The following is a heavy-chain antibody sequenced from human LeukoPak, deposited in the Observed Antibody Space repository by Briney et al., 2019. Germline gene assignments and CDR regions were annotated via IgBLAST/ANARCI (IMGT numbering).Heavy chain of an antibody. Sequence: GGSLRLSCAASGFTFSSYGMHWVRQAPGKGLEWVAVISYDGSNKYYADSVKGRFTISRDNSKNTLYLQMNSLRAEDTAVYYCARPFDGDYPFDYWGQGTLVTVSS. J-gene: IGHJ4*02. V-gene: IGHV3-30*03. CDR3: ARPFDGDYPFDY. D-gene: IGHD4-17*01. CDR2: ISYDGSNK. CDR1: GFTFSSYG.